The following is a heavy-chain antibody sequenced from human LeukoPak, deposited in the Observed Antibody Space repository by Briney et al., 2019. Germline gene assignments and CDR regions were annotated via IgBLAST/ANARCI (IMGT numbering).Heavy chain of an antibody. CDR3: ARDGMSGRGSYGMDV. V-gene: IGHV4-59*01. D-gene: IGHD1-20*01. Sequence: SETLSLTCTVSGGSLSSYYWSWIRQPPGKGLEWIGYIYYSGSTNYNPSLKSRVTISVDTSKNQFSLKLSSVTAADTAVYYCARDGMSGRGSYGMDVWGQGTTVTVSS. CDR2: IYYSGST. J-gene: IGHJ6*02. CDR1: GGSLSSYY.